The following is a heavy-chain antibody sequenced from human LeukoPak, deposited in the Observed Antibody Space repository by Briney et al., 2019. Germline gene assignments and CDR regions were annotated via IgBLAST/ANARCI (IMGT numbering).Heavy chain of an antibody. CDR1: GFTFDSYA. D-gene: IGHD6-19*01. Sequence: GGSLRLSCAASGFTFDSYAMSWVRQAPGKGLEWVSYIRGKGGGTYYADSVRGRFTISRDNSQNPLSLQMSSLRADDPAVYYCAKDWFSSGWAGFCSSWGQGTLVTVSS. V-gene: IGHV3-23*01. CDR2: IRGKGGGT. J-gene: IGHJ4*02. CDR3: AKDWFSSGWAGFCSS.